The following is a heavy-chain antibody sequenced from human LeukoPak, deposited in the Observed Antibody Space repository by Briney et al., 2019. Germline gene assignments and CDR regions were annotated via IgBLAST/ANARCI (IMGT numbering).Heavy chain of an antibody. J-gene: IGHJ4*02. Sequence: PGGSLRLSCAASGFNFANHAMSWVRQAPGKGLEWVSSISSSSSYIYYADSVKGRFTISRDNAKNSLYLQMNSLRAEDTAVYYCARDPPPDTAMGLFDYWGQGTLVTVSS. D-gene: IGHD5-18*01. CDR1: GFNFANHA. V-gene: IGHV3-21*01. CDR3: ARDPPPDTAMGLFDY. CDR2: ISSSSSYI.